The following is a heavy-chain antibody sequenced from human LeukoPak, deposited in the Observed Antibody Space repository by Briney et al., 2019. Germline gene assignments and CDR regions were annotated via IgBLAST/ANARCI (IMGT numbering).Heavy chain of an antibody. CDR2: IRYDGSNK. D-gene: IGHD1-14*01. J-gene: IGHJ5*02. V-gene: IGHV3-30*02. CDR3: AKDTTPPKAGFDP. Sequence: GGSLRLSCVASGSTFSRNGMHWVRQAPGKGLEWVAFIRYDGSNKYYADSVKGRFTISRDNSKNTLYLQMNSLRAEDTAVYYCAKDTTPPKAGFDPWGQGTLVTVSS. CDR1: GSTFSRNG.